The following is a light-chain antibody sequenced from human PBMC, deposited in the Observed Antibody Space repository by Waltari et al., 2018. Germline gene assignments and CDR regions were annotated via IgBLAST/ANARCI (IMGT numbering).Light chain of an antibody. CDR3: YSFAGYTTFYV. V-gene: IGLV2-23*02. CDR2: DVS. J-gene: IGLJ1*01. Sequence: QSALTQPASVSASPGQPLSISCTGPSSDVGAYNYGHWYQQHPGKAPKVIIYDVSKRPSGISSRFSGSKSDNTASLTISGLQAEDEADYFCYSFAGYTTFYVFGSGTKVTVL. CDR1: SSDVGAYNY.